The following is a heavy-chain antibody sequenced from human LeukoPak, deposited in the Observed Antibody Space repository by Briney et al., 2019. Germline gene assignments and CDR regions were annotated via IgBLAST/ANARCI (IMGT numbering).Heavy chain of an antibody. D-gene: IGHD2-21*02. CDR1: GFTFNAFG. Sequence: GGSLRLSCAASGFTFNAFGMNWVRQAPGKGLEWVSYIGTTSGAIYYADSVKGRFTISRDSAKNSLYPQMNSLRAEDTAVYYCARFRTWGDKAFDYWGQGTLVTVSS. CDR2: IGTTSGAI. V-gene: IGHV3-48*01. J-gene: IGHJ4*02. CDR3: ARFRTWGDKAFDY.